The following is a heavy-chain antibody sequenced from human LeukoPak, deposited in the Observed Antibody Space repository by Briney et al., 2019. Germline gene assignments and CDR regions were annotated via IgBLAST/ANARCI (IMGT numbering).Heavy chain of an antibody. V-gene: IGHV4-4*02. CDR3: ARDLGGDGYNLGVIAFDI. J-gene: IGHJ3*02. CDR1: GGSISSSNW. Sequence: PSGTLSLTCAVSGGSISSSNWWSWVRQPPGKGLEWIGEIYHSGSTNYNPSLKSRVTISVDKSKNQFSLKLSSVTAADTAVYYCARDLGGDGYNLGVIAFDIWGQGTMVTVSS. D-gene: IGHD5-24*01. CDR2: IYHSGST.